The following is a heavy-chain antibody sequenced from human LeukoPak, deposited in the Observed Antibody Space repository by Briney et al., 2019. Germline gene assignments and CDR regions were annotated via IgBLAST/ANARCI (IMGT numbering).Heavy chain of an antibody. CDR1: GFTFSSYA. V-gene: IGHV3-23*01. J-gene: IGHJ4*02. Sequence: GGSLRLSCVASGFTFSSYAMSWVRQAPGKGLEWVSGISGSGGSTYYADSVKGRFTISRDNSKNTLFLQMNSLRAENTAVYYCAKETYSSGWYPYFDYWGQGTLVTVSS. CDR2: ISGSGGST. CDR3: AKETYSSGWYPYFDY. D-gene: IGHD6-19*01.